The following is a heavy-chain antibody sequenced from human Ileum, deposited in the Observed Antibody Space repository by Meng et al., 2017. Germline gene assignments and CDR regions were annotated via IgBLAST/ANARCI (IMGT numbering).Heavy chain of an antibody. CDR1: GYTFTNYD. J-gene: IGHJ4*02. D-gene: IGHD2-21*02. V-gene: IGHV1-8*03. CDR2: MNPNSGNT. CDR3: VRGFCLGGDCYSGAYGDY. Sequence: ASVKVSCKASGYTFTNYDINWVRQATGQGLEWMAWMNPNSGNTGYAQKFQGRVTITRNNSISTAYMDLSSLTSEDTAIYYCVRGFCLGGDCYSGAYGDYWGQGTLVTVSS.